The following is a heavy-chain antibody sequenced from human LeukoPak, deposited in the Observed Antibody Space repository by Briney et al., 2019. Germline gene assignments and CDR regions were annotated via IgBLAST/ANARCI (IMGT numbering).Heavy chain of an antibody. Sequence: SETLSLTCTISGGSITGSSYYWGWIRQSPGKGLEWIGNIYYSGSTYYNSSLKSRVTISIDTSKNHFSLRLTPVTASDTAVYFCTRGSYDVLTGRSTLGEYWGQGTLVAVSS. D-gene: IGHD3-9*01. CDR3: TRGSYDVLTGRSTLGEY. CDR2: IYYSGST. V-gene: IGHV4-39*02. CDR1: GGSITGSSYY. J-gene: IGHJ4*02.